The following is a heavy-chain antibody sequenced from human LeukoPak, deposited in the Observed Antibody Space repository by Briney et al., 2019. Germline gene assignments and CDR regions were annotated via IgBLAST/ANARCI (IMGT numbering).Heavy chain of an antibody. CDR2: IRRSGENT. CDR1: GFTFSSYD. J-gene: IGHJ4*02. Sequence: GGSLRLSCAASGFTFSSYDMSWVRQAPGRGLEWVSSIRRSGENTYYGDAVKGRFTISRDNAKNSLYLQMNSLRAEDTAVYYCARGSPGDYWGQGTLVTVSS. CDR3: ARGSPGDY. V-gene: IGHV3-23*01. D-gene: IGHD6-19*01.